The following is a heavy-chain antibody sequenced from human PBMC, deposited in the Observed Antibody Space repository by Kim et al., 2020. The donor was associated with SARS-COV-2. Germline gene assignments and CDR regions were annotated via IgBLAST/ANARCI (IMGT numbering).Heavy chain of an antibody. CDR3: ARPYGSGSYPGRWFDP. Sequence: SETLSLTCAVYGGSFSGYYWSWIRQPPGKGLEWIGEINHSGSTNYNPSLKSRVTISVDTSKNQFSLKLSSVTAADTAVYYCARPYGSGSYPGRWFDPWGQGNLGTGSS. D-gene: IGHD3-10*01. J-gene: IGHJ5*02. V-gene: IGHV4-34*01. CDR2: INHSGST. CDR1: GGSFSGYY.